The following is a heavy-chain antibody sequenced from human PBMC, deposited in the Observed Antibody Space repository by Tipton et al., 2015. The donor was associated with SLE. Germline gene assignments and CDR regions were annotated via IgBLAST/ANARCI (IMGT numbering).Heavy chain of an antibody. CDR1: GGSISSGAHY. CDR3: ARDRCINTTCRWFFDP. J-gene: IGHJ2*01. D-gene: IGHD1-14*01. V-gene: IGHV4-61*02. Sequence: TLFLTCTVSGGSISSGAHYWSWIRQSAGKGLEWIGRIYASGSTSGSANYNPSLKSRVTISVETSKNQFSLKLTSVTAADTAVYFCARDRCINTTCRWFFDPWGRGTLVTVSS. CDR2: IYASGSTSGSA.